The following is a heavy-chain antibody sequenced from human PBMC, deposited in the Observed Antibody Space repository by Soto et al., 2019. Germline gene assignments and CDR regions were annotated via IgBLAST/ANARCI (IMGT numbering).Heavy chain of an antibody. CDR3: AKRLELLNAFDI. J-gene: IGHJ3*02. V-gene: IGHV3-23*01. CDR2: ISGSGGST. Sequence: EVQLLESGGGLVQPGGSLRLSCAASGFTFSSYAMSWVRQAPAKGLEWVSAISGSGGSTYYADSVKGRFTISRDNSKNTLYLQMNSLRAEDTAVYYCAKRLELLNAFDIWGQGTMVTVSS. D-gene: IGHD1-7*01. CDR1: GFTFSSYA.